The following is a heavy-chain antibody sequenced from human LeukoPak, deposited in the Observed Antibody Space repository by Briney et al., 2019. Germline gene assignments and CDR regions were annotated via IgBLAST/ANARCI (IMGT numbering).Heavy chain of an antibody. V-gene: IGHV4-38-2*01. CDR1: GYSISSGYY. J-gene: IGHJ4*02. Sequence: SETLSLTCAVSGYSISSGYYWGWIRQPPGKGLEWIGSIYHSGSTYYNPSLKSRVTISVDTSKNQFSLKLSSVTAADTAVYYCARHCRGSITSCYTVFDYWGQGTLVTVSS. D-gene: IGHD2-2*02. CDR2: IYHSGST. CDR3: ARHCRGSITSCYTVFDY.